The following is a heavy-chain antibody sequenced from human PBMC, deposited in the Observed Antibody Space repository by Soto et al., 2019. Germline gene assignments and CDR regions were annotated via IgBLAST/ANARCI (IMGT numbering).Heavy chain of an antibody. V-gene: IGHV4-34*01. D-gene: IGHD3-10*01. CDR3: ARGLLLWFGELSPRGGYYYYIDV. Sequence: QVQLQPWGAGLLKPSETLSLTCAVYGGSFSGYYWSWIRQTPGKGLEWIGEINDSGSTNYNPSLKSRVTILVDTPKNQFSLKLSSVTAADAAVYYCARGLLLWFGELSPRGGYYYYIDVWGKGTTVTVSS. J-gene: IGHJ6*03. CDR1: GGSFSGYY. CDR2: INDSGST.